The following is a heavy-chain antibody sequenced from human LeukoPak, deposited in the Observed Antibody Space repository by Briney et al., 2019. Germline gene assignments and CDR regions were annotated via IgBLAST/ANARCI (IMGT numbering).Heavy chain of an antibody. D-gene: IGHD6-25*01. CDR3: ARDAAGIDAFDI. CDR2: ISGSGGST. CDR1: GFTFSSYA. Sequence: TGGSLRLSCAASGFTFSSYAMSWVRQAPGKGLEGVSAISGSGGSTYYADSVKGRFTISRDNSKNTLYLQMNTLRVDDTAVYYCARDAAGIDAFDIWGQGTMVTVSS. J-gene: IGHJ3*02. V-gene: IGHV3-23*01.